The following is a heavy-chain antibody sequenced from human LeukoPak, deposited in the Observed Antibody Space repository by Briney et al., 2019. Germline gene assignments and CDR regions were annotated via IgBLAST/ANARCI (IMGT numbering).Heavy chain of an antibody. CDR1: GYTFTSYD. CDR3: ARGQNLNYYYYYMDV. V-gene: IGHV1-8*03. Sequence: GASVKVSCKASGYTFTSYDINWVRQATGQGLEWMGWMNPNSGNTGYAQKFQGRVTITRNTSISTAYMELSSLRSEDTAVYYCARGQNLNYYYYYMDVWGEGTTVTVSS. CDR2: MNPNSGNT. J-gene: IGHJ6*03. D-gene: IGHD1-7*01.